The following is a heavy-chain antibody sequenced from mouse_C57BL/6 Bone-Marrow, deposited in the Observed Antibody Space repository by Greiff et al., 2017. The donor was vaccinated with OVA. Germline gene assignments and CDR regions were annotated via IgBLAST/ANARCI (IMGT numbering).Heavy chain of an antibody. D-gene: IGHD2-4*01. J-gene: IGHJ3*01. V-gene: IGHV1-64*01. Sequence: QVQLQQPGAELVKPGASVTLSCKASGYTFTSYWMHCVKQRPGQGLEWIGMIHPNSGSTNYNEKFKSKATLTVDKSSSTAYMQLSSLTSEDSAVYYCARGGEDYDVGFAYWGQGTLVTVSA. CDR3: ARGGEDYDVGFAY. CDR2: IHPNSGST. CDR1: GYTFTSYW.